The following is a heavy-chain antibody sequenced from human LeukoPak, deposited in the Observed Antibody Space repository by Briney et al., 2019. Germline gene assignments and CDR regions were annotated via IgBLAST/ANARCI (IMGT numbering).Heavy chain of an antibody. CDR1: GGSFSGYY. CDR2: INHSGST. CDR3: ARAGVYSSGWYEKKY. D-gene: IGHD6-19*01. Sequence: SETLSLTCAVYGGSFSGYYWSWIRQPPGKGLEWIGEINHSGSTNYNPSLKSRVTISVDTSKNQFSLKLSSVTAADTAVYYCARAGVYSSGWYEKKYWGQGTMVTVSS. V-gene: IGHV4-34*01. J-gene: IGHJ3*01.